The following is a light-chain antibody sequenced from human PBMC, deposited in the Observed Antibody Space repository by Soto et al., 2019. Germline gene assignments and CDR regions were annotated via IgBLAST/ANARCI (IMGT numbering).Light chain of an antibody. CDR2: WAS. Sequence: DIVMTQSPDSLAVSLGERATINCKSSQSVLSSSNNKNYLAWYQQKPGQPPKLLIHWASTRESGVPDRFSGSGSGTDFTLTISSLQAADVAVYYCHQYYRTPYTFGQGTKLEIK. V-gene: IGKV4-1*01. CDR3: HQYYRTPYT. J-gene: IGKJ2*01. CDR1: QSVLSSSNNKNY.